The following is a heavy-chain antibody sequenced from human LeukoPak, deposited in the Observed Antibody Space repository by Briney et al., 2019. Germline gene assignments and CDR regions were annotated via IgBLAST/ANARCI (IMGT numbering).Heavy chain of an antibody. Sequence: GGSLRLSCAASGFTFSSYGMSWVRQAPGKGLEWVAFIRYDGSNKYYADSVKGRFTISRDNSKNTLYLQMNSLRAEDTAVYYCAKVVGTFHVPRDYFDYWGQGTLVTVSS. J-gene: IGHJ4*02. V-gene: IGHV3-30*02. CDR1: GFTFSSYG. CDR3: AKVVGTFHVPRDYFDY. D-gene: IGHD1-26*01. CDR2: IRYDGSNK.